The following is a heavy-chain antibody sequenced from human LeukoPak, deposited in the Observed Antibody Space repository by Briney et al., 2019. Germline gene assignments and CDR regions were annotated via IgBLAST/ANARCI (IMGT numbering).Heavy chain of an antibody. CDR2: IHRSGSP. J-gene: IGHJ4*02. CDR3: AREILGGFNPGAY. Sequence: NPSETLYITCAVSLDSTTSNFWSWVRQPPGKDLEWIGEIHRSGSPNYNPSLQSRVTISIDRSRNQIVLELSSVTAADTAVYYCAREILGGFNPGAYWGQGILVTVSS. V-gene: IGHV4-4*02. D-gene: IGHD1-14*01. CDR1: LDSTTSNF.